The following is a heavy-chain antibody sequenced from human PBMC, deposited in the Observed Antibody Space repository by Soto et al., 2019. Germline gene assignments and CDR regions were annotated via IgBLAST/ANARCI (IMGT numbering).Heavy chain of an antibody. CDR3: ARVAVAGYWYFDR. J-gene: IGHJ2*01. CDR1: GGSISSYY. CDR2: IYYSGST. V-gene: IGHV4-59*01. D-gene: IGHD6-19*01. Sequence: QVQLQESGPGLVKPSETLSLTCTVSGGSISSYYWSWIRQPPGKGLEWIGYIYYSGSTNYNPSLKSRVTISVDTSKNQSSLKLSSVTAADTAVYYCARVAVAGYWYFDRWGRGTLVTVSS.